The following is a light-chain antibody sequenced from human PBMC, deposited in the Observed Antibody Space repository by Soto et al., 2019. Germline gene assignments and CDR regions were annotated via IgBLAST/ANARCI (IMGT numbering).Light chain of an antibody. J-gene: IGKJ5*01. CDR1: QSISSW. CDR3: QQYNSYWIT. V-gene: IGKV1-5*01. CDR2: DAS. Sequence: DIQMTQYPSTLSASVGDRVTITCRASQSISSWLAWYQQKPGKAPKLLIYDASSLESGVPSRFSGSGSGTEFTLTISSLQPDDFATYYCQQYNSYWITFGQRRLPEVK.